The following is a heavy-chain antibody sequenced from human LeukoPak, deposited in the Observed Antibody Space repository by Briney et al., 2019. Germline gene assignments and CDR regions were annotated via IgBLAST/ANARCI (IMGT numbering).Heavy chain of an antibody. Sequence: GGSLRLSCAVSGFTFSSYWMHWVRQAPGKGLVWVSRINSDGSSTSYADSVKGRFTISRDNAKNTLYLQMNSLRAEDTAVYYCARDRVGSGSPPPLQPLDYWGQGTLVTVSS. D-gene: IGHD3-22*01. CDR1: GFTFSSYW. J-gene: IGHJ4*02. CDR2: INSDGSST. V-gene: IGHV3-74*01. CDR3: ARDRVGSGSPPPLQPLDY.